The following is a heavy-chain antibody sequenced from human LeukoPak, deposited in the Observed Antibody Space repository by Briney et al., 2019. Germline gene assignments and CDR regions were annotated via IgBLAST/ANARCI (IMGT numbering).Heavy chain of an antibody. CDR1: GGSISSGGYY. CDR3: ARAPLSVYYAFDY. J-gene: IGHJ4*02. D-gene: IGHD2-8*01. V-gene: IGHV4-31*03. Sequence: SETLSLTCTVSGGSISSGGYYWSWIRQHPGKGLEWIGYIYYSGSTYYNPSLKSRVTISVDTSKNQSSLKLSSVTAADTAVYYCARAPLSVYYAFDYWGQGTLVTVSS. CDR2: IYYSGST.